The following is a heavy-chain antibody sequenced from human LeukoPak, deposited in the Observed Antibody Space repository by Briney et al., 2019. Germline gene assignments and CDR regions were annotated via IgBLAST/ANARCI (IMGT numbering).Heavy chain of an antibody. CDR3: AKSDFDWLLKSPFGY. J-gene: IGHJ4*02. CDR2: ISGSGGST. V-gene: IGHV3-23*01. Sequence: GGSLRLSCAASGFTFSSYAMSWVRQAPGKGLEWVSAISGSGGSTYYADSVKGRFTIFRDNSKNTLYLQMNSLRAEDTAVYYCAKSDFDWLLKSPFGYWGQGTLVTVSS. CDR1: GFTFSSYA. D-gene: IGHD3-9*01.